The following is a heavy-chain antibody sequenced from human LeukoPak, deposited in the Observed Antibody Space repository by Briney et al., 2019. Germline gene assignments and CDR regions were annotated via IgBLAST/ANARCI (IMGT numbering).Heavy chain of an antibody. CDR1: GGSIGTSY. CDR2: IYYNGAT. V-gene: IGHV4-59*08. D-gene: IGHD1-26*01. CDR3: ARHYVFVSGGSSFDY. J-gene: IGHJ4*02. Sequence: SETLSLTCSVSGGSIGTSYWSWIRQPPGKGLEWIGYIYYNGATNYDPSLKTRVTISLDTPKNQFSLKLKSVTASDTAVYYCARHYVFVSGGSSFDYWGLGILVTVSS.